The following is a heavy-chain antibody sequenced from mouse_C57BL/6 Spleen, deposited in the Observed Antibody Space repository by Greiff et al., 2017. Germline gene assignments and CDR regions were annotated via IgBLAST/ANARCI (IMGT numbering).Heavy chain of an antibody. CDR2: INPSNGGT. J-gene: IGHJ2*01. D-gene: IGHD1-1*01. CDR1: GYTFTSYW. Sequence: QVHVKQPGTELVKPGASVKLSCKASGYTFTSYWMHWVKQRPGQGLEWIGNINPSNGGTNYNEKFKSKATLTVYKSSSTASMQLSSLTSEDSAVYYCAREVYYGSSYDYFDYWGQGTTLTVSS. V-gene: IGHV1-53*01. CDR3: AREVYYGSSYDYFDY.